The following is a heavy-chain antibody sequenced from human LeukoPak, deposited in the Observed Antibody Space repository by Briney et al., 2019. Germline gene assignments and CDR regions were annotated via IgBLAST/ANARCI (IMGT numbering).Heavy chain of an antibody. CDR3: ARDRFGELLRSHIIVTQIDY. CDR2: ISAYNGNT. J-gene: IGHJ4*02. D-gene: IGHD3-10*01. Sequence: ASVKVSCKASGYTFTSYGISWVRQAPGQGLEWMGWISAYNGNTNYAQKLQGTVTITTDTSTSPASMELRSLRSDATAVYYCARDRFGELLRSHIIVTQIDYWGQGTLVTVSS. V-gene: IGHV1-18*01. CDR1: GYTFTSYG.